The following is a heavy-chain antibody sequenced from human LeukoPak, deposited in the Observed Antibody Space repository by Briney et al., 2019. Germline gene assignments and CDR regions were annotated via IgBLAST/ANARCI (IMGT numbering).Heavy chain of an antibody. V-gene: IGHV3-7*01. CDR1: GFTFSSYW. CDR3: ARSGSYKPSGYFDY. D-gene: IGHD1-26*01. J-gene: IGHJ4*02. CDR2: IKQDGSEK. Sequence: GGSLRLSCAASGFTFSSYWMSWVRQAPGKGLEWVANIKQDGSEKYYVDSVKGRFTISRDNAKNSLYLQMNSLRAEDTAVYYCARSGSYKPSGYFDYWGQGTLVTVSS.